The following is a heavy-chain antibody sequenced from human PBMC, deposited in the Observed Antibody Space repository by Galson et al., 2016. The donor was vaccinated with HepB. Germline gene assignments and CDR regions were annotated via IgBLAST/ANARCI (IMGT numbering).Heavy chain of an antibody. D-gene: IGHD5-24*01. J-gene: IGHJ4*02. CDR3: ARGWKEPTMEYDLDY. Sequence: SVKVSCKASGGTFSRSAFSWVRQAPGQGLEWMGGIIPRFTIPNYAQKFQGRVRITADESTNTVYMELISLTSEDTAVYYCARGWKEPTMEYDLDYWGQGTLVAVSS. V-gene: IGHV1-69*13. CDR1: GGTFSRSA. CDR2: IIPRFTIP.